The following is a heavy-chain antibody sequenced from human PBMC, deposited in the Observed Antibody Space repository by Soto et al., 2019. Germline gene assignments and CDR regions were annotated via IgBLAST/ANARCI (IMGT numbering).Heavy chain of an antibody. CDR1: GFTFNNYA. V-gene: IGHV3-23*01. Sequence: EVQLLESGGGLVQPGGSLRLSCAASGFTFNNYAMTWVRQAPGKGLEWVLAISGGGDTTSYADSVKGRFTVSRDGSKNTLYPQMSSLRAEDTALYYCAKGRGGSGSLTPRVDFWGQVPLVTVSS. D-gene: IGHD3-10*01. CDR2: ISGGGDTT. J-gene: IGHJ4*02. CDR3: AKGRGGSGSLTPRVDF.